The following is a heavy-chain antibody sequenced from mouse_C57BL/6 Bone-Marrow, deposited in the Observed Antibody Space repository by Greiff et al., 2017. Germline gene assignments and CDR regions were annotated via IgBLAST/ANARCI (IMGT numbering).Heavy chain of an antibody. Sequence: EVQLHQSGAELVKPGASVKLSCTASGFNIKDYYMHWVKQRTEPGLEWIGRIDPEDGETKYAPKFQGKATITADTSSNTAYLQLSSLTSEDTAVYYCARDSNYCFDYWGQGTTLTVSS. CDR1: GFNIKDYY. CDR3: ARDSNYCFDY. J-gene: IGHJ2*01. D-gene: IGHD2-5*01. CDR2: IDPEDGET. V-gene: IGHV14-2*01.